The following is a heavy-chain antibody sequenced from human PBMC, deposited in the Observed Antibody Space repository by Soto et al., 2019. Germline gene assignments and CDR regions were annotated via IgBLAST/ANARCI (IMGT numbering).Heavy chain of an antibody. CDR3: ARQYGDYEGDAFDI. J-gene: IGHJ3*02. V-gene: IGHV4-34*01. Sequence: SETLSLTCAVYGGSFSGFYWSWIRQPPGKGLEWIGEINHSGSTNYNPSLKSRVTISVDTSKNQFSLKLSSATAADTAVYYCARQYGDYEGDAFDIWGQGTMVTVSS. D-gene: IGHD4-17*01. CDR1: GGSFSGFY. CDR2: INHSGST.